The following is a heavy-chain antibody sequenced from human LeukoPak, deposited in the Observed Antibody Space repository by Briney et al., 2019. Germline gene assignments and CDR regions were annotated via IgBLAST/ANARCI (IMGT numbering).Heavy chain of an antibody. J-gene: IGHJ4*02. CDR3: ASGQYSSGWRVDY. D-gene: IGHD6-19*01. CDR1: GFIFSDYY. CDR2: ITSSSYT. Sequence: PGGSLRLSCAASGFIFSDYYMSWIRQAPGKGLEWISYITSSSYTNYADSVKGRFTISRDNAKNSLYLQMNSLRAEDTGVYYCASGQYSSGWRVDYWGQGTLVTVSS. V-gene: IGHV3-11*06.